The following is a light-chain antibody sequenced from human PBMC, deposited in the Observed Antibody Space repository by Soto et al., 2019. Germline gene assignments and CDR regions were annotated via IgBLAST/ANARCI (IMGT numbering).Light chain of an antibody. CDR1: SSDVGGYNY. J-gene: IGLJ1*01. CDR3: SSYTSSSTRV. V-gene: IGLV2-14*01. Sequence: QSVLTQPASVSGSPGQPITISCTGTSSDVGGYNYVSWYQQHPGKAPKLMIYDVSNRPSGVSNRFSGSKSGNTASLTISGLQAKDEADYYCSSYTSSSTRVFGTGTTVTV. CDR2: DVS.